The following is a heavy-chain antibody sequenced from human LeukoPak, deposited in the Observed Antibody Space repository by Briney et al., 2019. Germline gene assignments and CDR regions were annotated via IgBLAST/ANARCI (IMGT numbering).Heavy chain of an antibody. Sequence: SVKVSCKASGGTFSSYAISWVRQAPGHGLEWMGGIIPIFGTANYAQKFQGRVTITADESTSTAYMELSSLRSEDTAVYYCARRGGLGSGSYYNEYFQHWGQGTLVTVSS. CDR1: GGTFSSYA. J-gene: IGHJ1*01. V-gene: IGHV1-69*01. CDR3: ARRGGLGSGSYYNEYFQH. CDR2: IIPIFGTA. D-gene: IGHD3-10*01.